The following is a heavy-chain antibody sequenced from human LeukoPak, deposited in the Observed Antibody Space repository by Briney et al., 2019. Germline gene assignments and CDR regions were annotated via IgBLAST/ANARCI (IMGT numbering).Heavy chain of an antibody. J-gene: IGHJ5*02. Sequence: PSETLSLTCAVYGGSFSGYYWSWIRQPPGKGLEWIGEINHSGSTNYNPSLKSRVTISVDTSKNQFSLKLSSVTAADTAVYYCARDMEDMRDGGDCGGGSCYWFDPWGQGTLVTVSS. D-gene: IGHD2-15*01. CDR1: GGSFSGYY. CDR2: INHSGST. V-gene: IGHV4-34*01. CDR3: ARDMEDMRDGGDCGGGSCYWFDP.